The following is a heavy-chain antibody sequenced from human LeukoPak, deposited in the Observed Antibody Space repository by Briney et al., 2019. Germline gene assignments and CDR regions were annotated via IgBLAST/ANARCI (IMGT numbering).Heavy chain of an antibody. CDR1: GYTFTSYG. CDR2: ISAYNGNT. Sequence: ATVKVSCKASGYTFTSYGISWVRQAPGQRLEWMGWISAYNGNTNYAQKLQGRVTMTTDTSTSTAYMELRSLRSDDTAVYYCASDGEAGPFDYWGQGTLVTVSS. D-gene: IGHD6-19*01. CDR3: ASDGEAGPFDY. J-gene: IGHJ4*02. V-gene: IGHV1-18*01.